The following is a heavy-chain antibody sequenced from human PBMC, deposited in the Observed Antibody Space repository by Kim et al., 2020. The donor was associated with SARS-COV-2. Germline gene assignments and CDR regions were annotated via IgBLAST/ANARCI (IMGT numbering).Heavy chain of an antibody. J-gene: IGHJ4*02. CDR3: ASLRFLEWSSRAG. Sequence: GGSLRLSCAASGFTFSSYAMSWVRQAPGKGLEWVSAISGSGGRTYYADSVKGRFTISRDNSKNTLYLQMNSLRAEDTAVYYCASLRFLEWSSRAGWGQGTLVTVSS. CDR2: ISGSGGRT. CDR1: GFTFSSYA. V-gene: IGHV3-23*01. D-gene: IGHD3-3*01.